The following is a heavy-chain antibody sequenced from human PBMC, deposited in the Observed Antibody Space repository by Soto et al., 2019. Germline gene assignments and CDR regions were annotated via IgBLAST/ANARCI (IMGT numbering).Heavy chain of an antibody. D-gene: IGHD6-13*01. J-gene: IGHJ6*02. CDR2: INPNSGGT. V-gene: IGHV1-2*02. Sequence: ASVKVSCKASGYTFTGYYMHWLRQAPGQGLEWMGWINPNSGGTNYAQKFQGRVTMTRDTSISTAYMELSRLRSDDTAVYYCARDPYSSSWYGGGGYYYYGMDVWGQGTTVTVSS. CDR1: GYTFTGYY. CDR3: ARDPYSSSWYGGGGYYYYGMDV.